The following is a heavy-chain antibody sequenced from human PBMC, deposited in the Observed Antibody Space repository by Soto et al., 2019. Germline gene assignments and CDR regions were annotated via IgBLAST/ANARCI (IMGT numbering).Heavy chain of an antibody. CDR3: ARRRAHYYDSVGYYPLDY. J-gene: IGHJ4*02. CDR2: IDPSDSYT. D-gene: IGHD3-16*01. CDR1: GYSFTTYW. Sequence: PGESPKISCQASGYSFTTYWITWVRQTGRGLEWMGRIDPSDSYTNYNPSFQGHVTISVEKSINTAYLQWSSLEASDTAIYYCARRRAHYYDSVGYYPLDYWGQGTLVTVSS. V-gene: IGHV5-10-1*01.